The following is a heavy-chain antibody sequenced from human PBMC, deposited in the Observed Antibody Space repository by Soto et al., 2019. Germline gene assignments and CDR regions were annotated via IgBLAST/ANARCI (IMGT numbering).Heavy chain of an antibody. V-gene: IGHV6-1*01. CDR2: TYYRSKWYY. CDR3: ARGEQYRGRIFDY. D-gene: IGHD1-26*01. CDR1: GDSVSSNSAG. J-gene: IGHJ4*01. Sequence: PSQTLSLTCAITGDSVSSNSAGWSWVRQSPSRGLEWLGRTYYRSKWYYEYAVSVRGRITINPDTSKNQYSLQLNSVTPEETAVYFCARGEQYRGRIFDYWGQGTLVTVSS.